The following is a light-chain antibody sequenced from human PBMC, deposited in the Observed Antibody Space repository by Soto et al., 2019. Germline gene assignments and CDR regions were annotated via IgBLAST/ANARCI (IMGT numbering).Light chain of an antibody. CDR2: DTS. V-gene: IGKV1-33*01. J-gene: IGKJ4*01. CDR1: HDIGTY. Sequence: DVQMTQSPSSLSASVGDRVTITCQASHDIGTYLNWYQHKPGKAPKLLIFDTSHLATGVPARFSGGGSDTYFTFTITNLQPEDFAVYYCQQFDSVPLTVGGGTRVEI. CDR3: QQFDSVPLT.